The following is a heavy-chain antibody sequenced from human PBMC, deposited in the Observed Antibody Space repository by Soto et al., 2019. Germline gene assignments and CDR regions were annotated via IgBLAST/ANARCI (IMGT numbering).Heavy chain of an antibody. Sequence: GGSLRLSCAASGFTFSSYAMSWVRQAPGKGLEWVSAISGSGGSTYYADSVKGRFTIPRDNSKNTLYLQMNSLRAEDTAVYYCAKWPSEYNDFWSPVRDYFDYWGQGTLVTVSS. D-gene: IGHD3-3*01. J-gene: IGHJ4*02. V-gene: IGHV3-23*01. CDR2: ISGSGGST. CDR1: GFTFSSYA. CDR3: AKWPSEYNDFWSPVRDYFDY.